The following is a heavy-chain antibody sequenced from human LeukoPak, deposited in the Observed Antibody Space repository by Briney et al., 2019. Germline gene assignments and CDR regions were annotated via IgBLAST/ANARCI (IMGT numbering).Heavy chain of an antibody. CDR2: INPNSGGT. V-gene: IGHV1-2*02. Sequence: ASVKVSCKASGYTFTGYYMHWVRQAPGQGLEWMGWINPNSGGTNYAQKFQGRVTMTRDTSISTAYMELSRLRSDDTAVYYCARTVYSYGPFDTWGQGTMVTVSS. CDR3: ARTVYSYGPFDT. J-gene: IGHJ3*02. D-gene: IGHD5-18*01. CDR1: GYTFTGYY.